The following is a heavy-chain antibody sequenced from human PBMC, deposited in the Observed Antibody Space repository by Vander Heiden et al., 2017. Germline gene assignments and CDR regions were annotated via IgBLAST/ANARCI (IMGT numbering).Heavy chain of an antibody. D-gene: IGHD3-22*01. J-gene: IGHJ4*02. V-gene: IGHV1-24*01. CDR2: FDPEDGET. CDR1: GYTLTELS. CDR3: AAPDSSGYYPRSGFDY. Sequence: QVQLVQSGAEVKTPGASVKVSCKVSGYTLTELSMHWVRQAPGKGLEWMGGFDPEDGETIYAQKFQGRVTMTEDTSTDTAYMELSSLRSEDTAVYYCAAPDSSGYYPRSGFDYWGQGTLVTVSS.